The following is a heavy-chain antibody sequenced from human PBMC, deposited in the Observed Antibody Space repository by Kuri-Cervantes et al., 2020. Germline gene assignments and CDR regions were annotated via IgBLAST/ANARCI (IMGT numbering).Heavy chain of an antibody. CDR3: ARDPPGGWTDY. D-gene: IGHD6-19*01. CDR2: ISYDGGNK. V-gene: IGHV3-30*01. Sequence: EGSLRLSCAASGFTFTTYAMHWVRQAPGKGLALVAVISYDGGNKYYADSVKGRFTISRDNSKNTLYLQMNNLRPEDTAVYYCARDPPGGWTDYWGQGTLVTVSS. CDR1: GFTFTTYA. J-gene: IGHJ4*02.